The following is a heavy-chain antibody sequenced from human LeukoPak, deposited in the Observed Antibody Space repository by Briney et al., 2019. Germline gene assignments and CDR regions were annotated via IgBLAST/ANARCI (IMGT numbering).Heavy chain of an antibody. Sequence: SGPTLVKPTQTLTLTCTFSGFSLSTSGVGVGWIRQPPGKALEWLAHIFSNDEKSYSTSLKSRLTISKDTSKSQVVLTMTNMDPVDTATYYCARIRLRVATGPIAVAVWRIYYMDVWGKGTTVTVSS. CDR2: IFSNDEK. CDR3: ARIRLRVATGPIAVAVWRIYYMDV. J-gene: IGHJ6*03. D-gene: IGHD6-19*01. CDR1: GFSLSTSGVG. V-gene: IGHV2-26*01.